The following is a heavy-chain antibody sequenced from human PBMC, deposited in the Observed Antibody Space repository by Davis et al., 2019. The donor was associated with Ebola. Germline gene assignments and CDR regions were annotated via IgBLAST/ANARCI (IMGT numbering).Heavy chain of an antibody. V-gene: IGHV1-69*13. CDR2: IIPIFGTA. Sequence: SVKVSCKASGGTFSSYAISWVRQAPGQGLEWMGGIIPIFGTANYAQKFQGRVTITADESTSTAYMELSSLRSEDTAVYYCARRSSGYDLLDYWGQGTLVTVSS. D-gene: IGHD5-12*01. J-gene: IGHJ4*02. CDR3: ARRSSGYDLLDY. CDR1: GGTFSSYA.